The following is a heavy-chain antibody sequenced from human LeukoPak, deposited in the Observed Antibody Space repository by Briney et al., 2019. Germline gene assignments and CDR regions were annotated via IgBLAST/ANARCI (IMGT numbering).Heavy chain of an antibody. CDR1: GGSISSGGYY. V-gene: IGHV4-31*03. J-gene: IGHJ4*02. CDR3: ARDQPQSRRITIFGCTD. CDR2: IYYSGST. D-gene: IGHD3-3*01. Sequence: SETLSHTCTVSGGSISSGGYYWSWIRQHPGKGLEWIGYIYYSGSTYYNPSLKSRVTISVDTSKNQFSLKLSSVTAADTAVYYCARDQPQSRRITIFGCTDWGQGTLVTVSS.